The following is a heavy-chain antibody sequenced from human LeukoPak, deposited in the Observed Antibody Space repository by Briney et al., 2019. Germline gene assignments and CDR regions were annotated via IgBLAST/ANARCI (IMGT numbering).Heavy chain of an antibody. J-gene: IGHJ4*02. D-gene: IGHD3-22*01. V-gene: IGHV1-3*01. Sequence: ASVKVSCKASGYSFTDYTFHWLRQAPGQRLYWVGWINGGRGNTKYSPEFQGRVTITRDTSASTAYMELSSLRSEDTAVYYCANPRYDSSGYYYVDWGQGTLVTVSS. CDR3: ANPRYDSSGYYYVD. CDR1: GYSFTDYT. CDR2: INGGRGNT.